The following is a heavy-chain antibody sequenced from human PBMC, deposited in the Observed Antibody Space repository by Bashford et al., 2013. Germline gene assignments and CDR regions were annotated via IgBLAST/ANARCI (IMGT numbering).Heavy chain of an antibody. CDR1: GYTFTDYY. CDR2: VNTKNGGT. V-gene: IGHV1-2*02. D-gene: IGHD1-26*01. CDR3: ARGAVGDAYDI. J-gene: IGHJ3*02. Sequence: ASVKVSCKASGYTFTDYYIQWVRQAPGQGLEWMGWVNTKNGGTNYAQKFQGRVTMTRDTSISTAYMELSRLRSDDTAVYYCARGAVGDAYDIWGQGDNGHRLL.